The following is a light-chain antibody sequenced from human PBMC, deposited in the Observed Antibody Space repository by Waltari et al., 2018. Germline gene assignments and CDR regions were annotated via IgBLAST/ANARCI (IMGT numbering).Light chain of an antibody. CDR3: QQYNSYPYT. CDR1: QGINNF. CDR2: AAS. J-gene: IGKJ2*01. V-gene: IGKV1-16*01. Sequence: DIQMTQSPSSLSASVGDRVTITCRASQGINNFLDWFQQKPGEAPKSLIYAASSLHRGVPSRFSGSGSGTDYTLTITSLQPEDFATYYCQQYNSYPYTFGQGTRLETK.